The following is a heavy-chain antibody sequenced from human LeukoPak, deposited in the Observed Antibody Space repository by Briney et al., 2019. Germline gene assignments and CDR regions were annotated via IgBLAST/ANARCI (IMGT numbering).Heavy chain of an antibody. J-gene: IGHJ5*02. D-gene: IGHD3-22*01. V-gene: IGHV4-4*02. CDR3: ARDPRSNPYYYDSSGSYNWFDP. Sequence: SGTLSLTCAVSGGSIGSRNWWSWVRQPPGKGLEWIGEIYHSGSTNYNPSLKSRVTISVDTSKNQFSLKLSSVTAADTAVYYCARDPRSNPYYYDSSGSYNWFDPWGQGTLVTVSS. CDR2: IYHSGST. CDR1: GGSIGSRNW.